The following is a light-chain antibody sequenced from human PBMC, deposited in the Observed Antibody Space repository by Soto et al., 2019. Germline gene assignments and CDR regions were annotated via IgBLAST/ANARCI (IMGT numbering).Light chain of an antibody. Sequence: QSVLTQPASVSGSPGQSITISCTGTSSDVGAYNYVSWYQQHPGKAPKLMIYEVSNRPSGVSNRFSGSRSGNTASLTISGLQAEDEADYYCSSYASSTTRVFGTGTKRTVL. J-gene: IGLJ1*01. V-gene: IGLV2-14*01. CDR2: EVS. CDR3: SSYASSTTRV. CDR1: SSDVGAYNY.